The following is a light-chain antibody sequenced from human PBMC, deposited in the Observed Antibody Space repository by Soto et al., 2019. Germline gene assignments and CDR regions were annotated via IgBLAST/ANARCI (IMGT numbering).Light chain of an antibody. CDR3: QQRSNWPPIT. CDR2: DAS. CDR1: QSVGSY. V-gene: IGKV3-11*01. J-gene: IGKJ5*01. Sequence: IVLTQSQATLSLSPGERATLSCRASQSVGSYLAWYQQKPGQAPRLLIYDASNRATGIPARFSGSGSGTDFTLTISSLEPEEFAVYYCQQRSNWPPITFGQGTLLDIK.